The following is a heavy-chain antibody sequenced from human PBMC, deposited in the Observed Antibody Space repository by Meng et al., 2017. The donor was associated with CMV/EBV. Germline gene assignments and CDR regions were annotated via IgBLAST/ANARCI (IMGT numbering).Heavy chain of an antibody. V-gene: IGHV1-69*10. D-gene: IGHD1-26*01. Sequence: KASVGTFSSYAISWVRQAPGQGLEWMGGIIPILGIANYAQKFQGRVTITADKSTSTAYMELSSLRSEDTAVYYCARVPGTTRRYFDYWGQGTLVTVSS. CDR1: VGTFSSYA. CDR2: IIPILGIA. CDR3: ARVPGTTRRYFDY. J-gene: IGHJ4*02.